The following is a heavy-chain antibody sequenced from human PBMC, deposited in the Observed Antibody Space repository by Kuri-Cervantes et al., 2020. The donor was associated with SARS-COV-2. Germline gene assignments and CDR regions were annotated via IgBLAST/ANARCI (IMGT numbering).Heavy chain of an antibody. J-gene: IGHJ6*03. D-gene: IGHD3-22*01. Sequence: ESLKISCAVYGGSFSGYYWSWIRQPPGKGLEWIGEINHSGSTNYNPSLKSRVTISVDTSKNQFSLKLSSVTAADTAVYYCARDRYYDSSVVYYMDVWGKGTTVTVSS. CDR2: INHSGST. V-gene: IGHV4-34*01. CDR1: GGSFSGYY. CDR3: ARDRYYDSSVVYYMDV.